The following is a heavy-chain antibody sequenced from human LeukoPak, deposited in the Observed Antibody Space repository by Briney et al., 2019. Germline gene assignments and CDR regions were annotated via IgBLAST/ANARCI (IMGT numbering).Heavy chain of an antibody. V-gene: IGHV3-53*01. CDR1: GFTFNSFA. J-gene: IGHJ6*02. D-gene: IGHD6-13*01. CDR3: ARDLVSSSWYYIPTFYGMDV. Sequence: GGSLRLSCAASGFTFNSFALDWVRQAPGKGLEWVSVIYSGGSTYYADSVKGRFTISRDNSKNTLYLQMNSLRAEDTAVYYCARDLVSSSWYYIPTFYGMDVWGQGTTVTVSS. CDR2: IYSGGST.